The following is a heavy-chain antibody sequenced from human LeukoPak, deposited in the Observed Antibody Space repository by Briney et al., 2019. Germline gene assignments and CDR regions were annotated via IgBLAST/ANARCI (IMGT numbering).Heavy chain of an antibody. J-gene: IGHJ4*02. D-gene: IGHD3-22*01. CDR3: ARSAGDYYDSSGYSVALGY. CDR2: MNPNSGNT. CDR1: GYTFTSYD. V-gene: IGHV1-8*01. Sequence: ASVKVSCKASGYTFTSYDINWVRQATGQGLGWMGWMNPNSGNTGYAQKFQGRVTMTRSTSISTAYMELSSLRSEDTAVYYCARSAGDYYDSSGYSVALGYWGQGTLVTVSS.